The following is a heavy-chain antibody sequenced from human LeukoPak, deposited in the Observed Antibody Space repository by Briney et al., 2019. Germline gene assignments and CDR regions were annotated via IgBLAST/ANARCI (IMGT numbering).Heavy chain of an antibody. J-gene: IGHJ4*02. D-gene: IGHD3-22*01. Sequence: SVKVSCKASGGTFSSYTISWVRQAPGQGLEWMGRIIPILGIANYAQKFQGRVTITADKSTSTAYMELSSLRSEDTAVYYCASYDSSGYYNSLFFDYWGRGTLVTVSS. CDR2: IIPILGIA. CDR1: GGTFSSYT. V-gene: IGHV1-69*02. CDR3: ASYDSSGYYNSLFFDY.